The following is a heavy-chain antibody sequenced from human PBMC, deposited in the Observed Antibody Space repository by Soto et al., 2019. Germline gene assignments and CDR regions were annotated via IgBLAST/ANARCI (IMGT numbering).Heavy chain of an antibody. CDR1: GFTFSNYW. CDR3: EHTSWPVRTY. Sequence: GGSLRLSCAASGFTFSNYWMHGVRQAPGKGLVWVSRIKSDGSGTSYADSVKGRFTISRDNAKNTLYLQMNSLRAEDTAVYYCEHTSWPVRTYWGQGIPVTVSS. D-gene: IGHD2-2*02. CDR2: IKSDGSGT. J-gene: IGHJ4*02. V-gene: IGHV3-74*01.